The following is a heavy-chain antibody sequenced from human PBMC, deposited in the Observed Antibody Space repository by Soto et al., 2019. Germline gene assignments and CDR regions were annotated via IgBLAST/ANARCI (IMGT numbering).Heavy chain of an antibody. V-gene: IGHV5-51*01. CDR3: ARQYYDSSGYPSPPDY. CDR1: GYSFATYW. Sequence: EVQLVQSGAEVKKPGDSLKISCKGSGYSFATYWIGWVRQVPGKGLEWMGIIYPGDSDTRYSPSFQGQVTISADKSISTAYLQWSSLKASDTAMYYCARQYYDSSGYPSPPDYWGQGTLVTVSS. J-gene: IGHJ4*02. CDR2: IYPGDSDT. D-gene: IGHD3-22*01.